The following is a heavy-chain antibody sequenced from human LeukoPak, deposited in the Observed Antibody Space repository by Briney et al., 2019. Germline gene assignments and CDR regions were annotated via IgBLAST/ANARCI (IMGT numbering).Heavy chain of an antibody. CDR1: GLTFSSYW. CDR3: ARAYYDSSGYNHAFDI. V-gene: IGHV3-7*05. CDR2: IKYDGSET. D-gene: IGHD3-22*01. Sequence: GGSLRLSCAASGLTFSSYWMTWVRQAPGKGLEWVATIKYDGSETYYVDSVRGRFSISRDNAKNSLYLQMNSLRAEDTAVYYCARAYYDSSGYNHAFDIWGQGTMVTVSS. J-gene: IGHJ3*02.